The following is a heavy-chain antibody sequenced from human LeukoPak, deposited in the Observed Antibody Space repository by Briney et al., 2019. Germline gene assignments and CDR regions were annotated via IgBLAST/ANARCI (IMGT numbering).Heavy chain of an antibody. J-gene: IGHJ4*02. CDR3: ARTYYYGSGASFDY. Sequence: GGSLRLSCAASGFTFSSYGMHWVRQAPGKGLEWVAFIRYDGSNKYYADSVKGRFTISRDNSKNTLYLQMNSLRAEDTAVYYCARTYYYGSGASFDYWGQGTLVTVSS. CDR1: GFTFSSYG. CDR2: IRYDGSNK. V-gene: IGHV3-30*02. D-gene: IGHD3-10*01.